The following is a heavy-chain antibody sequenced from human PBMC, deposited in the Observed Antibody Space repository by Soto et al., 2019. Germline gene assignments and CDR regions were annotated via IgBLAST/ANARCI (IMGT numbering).Heavy chain of an antibody. V-gene: IGHV4-59*01. J-gene: IGHJ4*01. D-gene: IGHD2-15*01. CDR1: GAPMTIKE. CDR2: IYYSGST. CDR3: ARDAGGPYDN. Sequence: XETLSLPCTVSGAPMTIKEWSWIRQAPGKGLEWIGYIYYSGSTTYNPSLKSRVTMSADTSKDQFSLKLNSVTAADTAVYYCARDAGGPYDNWAPGILVTVSA.